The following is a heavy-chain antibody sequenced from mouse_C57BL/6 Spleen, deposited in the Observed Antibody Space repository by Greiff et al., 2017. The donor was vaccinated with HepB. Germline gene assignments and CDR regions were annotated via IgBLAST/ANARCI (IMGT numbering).Heavy chain of an antibody. CDR1: GYTFTSYW. V-gene: IGHV1-52*01. J-gene: IGHJ2*01. CDR3: ARGDDYDGVDY. CDR2: IDPSDSET. Sequence: QVQLQQPGAELVRPGSSVKLSCKASGYTFTSYWMHWVKQRPIQGLEWIGNIDPSDSETHYNQKFKDKATLTVDKSSSTAYMQLSSLTSEDSAVYYCARGDDYDGVDYWGQGTTLTVSS. D-gene: IGHD2-4*01.